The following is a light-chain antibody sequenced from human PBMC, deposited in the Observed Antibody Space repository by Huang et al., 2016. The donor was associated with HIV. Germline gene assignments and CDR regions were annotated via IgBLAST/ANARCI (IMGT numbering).Light chain of an antibody. Sequence: IQLTQSPSSLSASVGDRVTITCRASQGISSYLAWYQQKPGKAPKLLIYDASTLQSGVPSRFSGSGSGTDFTRTISSLQPEDFATYYCQQLNTYPLTFGQGTKLEIK. J-gene: IGKJ2*01. CDR3: QQLNTYPLT. CDR2: DAS. CDR1: QGISSY. V-gene: IGKV1-9*01.